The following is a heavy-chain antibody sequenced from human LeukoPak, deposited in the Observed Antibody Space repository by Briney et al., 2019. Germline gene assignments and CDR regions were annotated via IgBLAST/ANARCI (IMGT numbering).Heavy chain of an antibody. D-gene: IGHD5-24*01. J-gene: IGHJ5*02. CDR1: GFTFSSYA. CDR2: ISYDGGNK. Sequence: GGSLRLSCAASGFTFSSYAMHWVRQAPGKGLEWVAVISYDGGNKYYADSVKGRFTISRDNSKNTLYLQMNSLRAEDTAVYYCARGRDGYNPWGQGTLVTVSS. V-gene: IGHV3-30*04. CDR3: ARGRDGYNP.